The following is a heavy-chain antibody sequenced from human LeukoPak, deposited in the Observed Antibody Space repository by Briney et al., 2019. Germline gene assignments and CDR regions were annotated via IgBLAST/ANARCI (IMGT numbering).Heavy chain of an antibody. CDR3: ARVASGSYYVLDY. V-gene: IGHV3-7*01. CDR2: IKQDGSEK. J-gene: IGHJ4*02. CDR1: GFTFSSYW. Sequence: GGSLRLSCAASGFTFSSYWMSWVRQAPGKGLEWVANIKQDGSEKYYVDSVKGRFTISRDNAKNSYLQMNSLRAEDTAVYYCARVASGSYYVLDYWGQGTLVTVSS. D-gene: IGHD1-26*01.